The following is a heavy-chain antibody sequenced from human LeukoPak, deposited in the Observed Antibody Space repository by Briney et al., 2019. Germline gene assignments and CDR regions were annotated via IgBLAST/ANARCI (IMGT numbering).Heavy chain of an antibody. CDR1: GYSFTSYW. J-gene: IGHJ4*02. V-gene: IGHV5-51*01. D-gene: IGHD3-10*01. CDR3: ATFRRITMVRGVHDY. Sequence: GESLKISCKDSGYSFTSYWIGWVRQMPGKGLEWMGIIYPGDSDTRYSPSFQGQVTISADKSISTAYLQWSSLKASDTAMYYCATFRRITMVRGVHDYWGQGTLVTVSS. CDR2: IYPGDSDT.